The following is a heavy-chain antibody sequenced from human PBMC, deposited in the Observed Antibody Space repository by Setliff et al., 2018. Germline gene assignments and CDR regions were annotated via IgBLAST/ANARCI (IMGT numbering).Heavy chain of an antibody. CDR2: RYYTGTT. CDR1: GVDVIERLYY. CDR3: ARHFYPPDFFAH. J-gene: IGHJ4*02. Sequence: SETLSLTCSASGVDVIERLYYWSWVRQSPGKGLEWIGTRYYTGTTFYNPSLESRVAVSLDASEKKFSLNLRSVTTTDTAVYYCARHFYPPDFFAHWGQGLLVTVSS. D-gene: IGHD3-3*01. V-gene: IGHV4-39*01.